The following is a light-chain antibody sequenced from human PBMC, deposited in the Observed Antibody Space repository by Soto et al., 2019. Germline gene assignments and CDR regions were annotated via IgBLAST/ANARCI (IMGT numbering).Light chain of an antibody. J-gene: IGKJ4*01. CDR3: QQFSSYPLT. CDR2: GAT. V-gene: IGKV3-20*01. Sequence: EIVLTQSPGTLSLSPGEEATLSCRASQSVDSNYLAWYQQKAGQTPRLIIYGATGRADGIPHRFSGSGFGTDFTLTISKVEPEDFAVYYCQQFSSYPLTFGGGTKVDVK. CDR1: QSVDSNY.